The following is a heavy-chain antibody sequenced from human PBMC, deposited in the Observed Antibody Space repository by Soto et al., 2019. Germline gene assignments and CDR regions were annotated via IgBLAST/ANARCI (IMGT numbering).Heavy chain of an antibody. CDR2: ISDSADRI. CDR1: GFSFSSNS. J-gene: IGHJ4*02. V-gene: IGHV3-23*01. Sequence: GGSLRLSCKASGFSFSSNSMGWLRQAPGKGLDWVSSISDSADRIYYADSVRGRFTFSRDNSKNMMYLQMNNLRAEDTAVYYCAKDTRNTVSHVDYWGQGTLVTVAS. D-gene: IGHD4-4*01. CDR3: AKDTRNTVSHVDY.